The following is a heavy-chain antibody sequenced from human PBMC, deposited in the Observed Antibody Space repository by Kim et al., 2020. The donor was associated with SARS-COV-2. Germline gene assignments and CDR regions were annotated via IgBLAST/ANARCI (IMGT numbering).Heavy chain of an antibody. J-gene: IGHJ6*03. CDR3: ARVRGATYSSGWFVYYYYMDV. V-gene: IGHV1-2*02. CDR2: INPNSGGA. D-gene: IGHD6-19*01. CDR1: GYTFTSYY. Sequence: ASVKVSCKASGYTFTSYYMHWVRQAPGQGLEWMGWINPNSGGANYAQKFQGRVTITRDTSTSTAYMELSRLRSDDTAVYYCARVRGATYSSGWFVYYYYMDVWGKGTTVSVSS.